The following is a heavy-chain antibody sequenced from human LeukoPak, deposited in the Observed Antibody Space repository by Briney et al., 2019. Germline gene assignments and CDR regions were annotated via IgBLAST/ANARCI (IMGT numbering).Heavy chain of an antibody. Sequence: PGGSLRLSCAASGFTFSSYSMNWVRQAPGKGLEWVSSISSSSSYIYYADSVKGRFTISRDNAKNSLYLQMNSLRAEDTAVYYCARDYGGNRIFDYWGQGTLVTVSS. D-gene: IGHD4-23*01. V-gene: IGHV3-21*01. CDR1: GFTFSSYS. CDR2: ISSSSSYI. CDR3: ARDYGGNRIFDY. J-gene: IGHJ4*02.